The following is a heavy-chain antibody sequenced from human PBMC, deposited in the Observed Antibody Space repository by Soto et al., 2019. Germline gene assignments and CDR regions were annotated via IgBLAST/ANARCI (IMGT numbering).Heavy chain of an antibody. CDR3: ARGGHIAVVTASFDY. Sequence: VASVKVSCKASGYTFSTYFIHWVRQAPGQGLEWMGIINPTVHTTSYAQKFQGRVTMTSDTSTSTVYMELSSLRSEDTAVYYCARGGHIAVVTASFDYWGQGTLVTVSS. CDR2: INPTVHTT. CDR1: GYTFSTYF. V-gene: IGHV1-46*01. D-gene: IGHD2-21*02. J-gene: IGHJ4*02.